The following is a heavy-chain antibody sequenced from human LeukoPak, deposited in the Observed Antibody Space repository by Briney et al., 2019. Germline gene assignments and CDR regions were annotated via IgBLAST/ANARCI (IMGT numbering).Heavy chain of an antibody. V-gene: IGHV3-7*01. J-gene: IGHJ4*02. D-gene: IGHD3-22*01. CDR2: IKPDGSEK. Sequence: GGSLRLSCAASGFTFTTYWLSWIRQTPGKGLEWVAKIKPDGSEKSYVDSVKGRFTISRDNAKNSVFLQMDSLRVEDTALYYCARGQLADSYWGQGALVTVSS. CDR3: ARGQLADSY. CDR1: GFTFTTYW.